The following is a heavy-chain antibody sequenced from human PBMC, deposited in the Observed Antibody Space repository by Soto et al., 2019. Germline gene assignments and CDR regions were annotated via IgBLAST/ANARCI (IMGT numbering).Heavy chain of an antibody. J-gene: IGHJ5*02. CDR2: IYWNDDK. D-gene: IGHD3-9*01. Sequence: SGPTLVNPTQTLTLTCSFSGFSLSTDAVGVGWIRQPPGKALEWLGLIYWNDDKPYSPSLNSRLTITKDTSKNQVVLTVTNMDPADTATYYCAHTKYDLLTGHYWFGPWGQGTLVTVS. CDR3: AHTKYDLLTGHYWFGP. V-gene: IGHV2-5*01. CDR1: GFSLSTDAVG.